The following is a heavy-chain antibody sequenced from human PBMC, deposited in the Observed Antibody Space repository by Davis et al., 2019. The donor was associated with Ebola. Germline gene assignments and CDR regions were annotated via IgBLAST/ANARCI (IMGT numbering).Heavy chain of an antibody. CDR1: GYTFTSHS. J-gene: IGHJ4*02. D-gene: IGHD4-17*01. CDR2: ISANSGAT. Sequence: ASVKVSCKPSGYTFTSHSITWVRQAPGQGLEWMGWISANSGATNYAQTLQDRGTLSRDTSTSTAYMELRSLRSADTAVYYCARTQRYGDSYYYDYWGQGTLVTVSS. V-gene: IGHV1-18*04. CDR3: ARTQRYGDSYYYDY.